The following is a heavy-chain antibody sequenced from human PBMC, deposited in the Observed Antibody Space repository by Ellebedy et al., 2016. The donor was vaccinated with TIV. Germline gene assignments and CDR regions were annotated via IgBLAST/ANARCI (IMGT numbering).Heavy chain of an antibody. CDR3: AAESYGDYVGYFDY. CDR1: GFTFTNSA. Sequence: SVKVSCXASGFTFTNSAVQWVRQARGQRLEWIGWIVVGSGNTSYAQKFQERVTITRDMSTSTAYMELSSLRSEDTAVYYCAAESYGDYVGYFDYWGQGTLVTVSS. D-gene: IGHD4-17*01. CDR2: IVVGSGNT. V-gene: IGHV1-58*01. J-gene: IGHJ4*02.